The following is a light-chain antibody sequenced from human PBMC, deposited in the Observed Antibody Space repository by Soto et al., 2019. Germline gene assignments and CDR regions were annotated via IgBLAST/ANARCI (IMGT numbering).Light chain of an antibody. J-gene: IGLJ2*01. CDR2: DVS. V-gene: IGLV2-14*01. CDR3: SSYTSSSSLENVV. CDR1: SSDIGGYNY. Sequence: QSALTQPASVSGSPGQSITLSCTGTSSDIGGYNYVSWYQQHPGKDPKLMIYDVSNRPSGVSNRFSGSKSDNTASLTISGLQAEDEADYYCSSYTSSSSLENVVFGGGTKLTVL.